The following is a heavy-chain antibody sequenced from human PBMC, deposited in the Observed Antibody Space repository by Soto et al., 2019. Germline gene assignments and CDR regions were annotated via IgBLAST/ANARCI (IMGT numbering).Heavy chain of an antibody. CDR2: IYTSGST. Sequence: SETLSLTCTVSGGSISSYYWSRIRQPAGKGLEWILGIYTSGSTNYKPSLKSRVEMSVDTSKNKFSPKLSSVTAADTAVYYCARERGYSGYECYYGMDXWGQGTTFTVS. V-gene: IGHV4-4*07. D-gene: IGHD5-12*01. J-gene: IGHJ6*02. CDR3: ARERGYSGYECYYGMDX. CDR1: GGSISSYY.